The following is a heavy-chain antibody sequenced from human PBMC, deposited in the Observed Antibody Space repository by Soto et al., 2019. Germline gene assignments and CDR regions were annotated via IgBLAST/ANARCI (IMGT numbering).Heavy chain of an antibody. J-gene: IGHJ3*02. Sequence: GGSLRLSCAASGFTFSNAWISWVRQAPGKGLEWVGRIKSKTDGGTTDYAAPVKGRFTISRDDSKNTLYLQMNSLKTEDTAVYYCTTDLGMAAAGIGNDAFDIWGQGTMVTVSS. D-gene: IGHD6-13*01. CDR2: IKSKTDGGTT. CDR1: GFTFSNAW. V-gene: IGHV3-15*01. CDR3: TTDLGMAAAGIGNDAFDI.